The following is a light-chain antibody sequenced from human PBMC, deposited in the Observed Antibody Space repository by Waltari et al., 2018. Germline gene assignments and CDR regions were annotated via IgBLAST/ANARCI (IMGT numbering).Light chain of an antibody. CDR1: SRDVGGYNY. CDR2: EVS. Sequence: QSALTQPASVSGSPGQSLTISCTGTSRDVGGYNYASWYQQHPGKAPKLMIYEVSKRPSGVSNRFSGSKSGNTASLTISGLQAEDEADYYCSSYTSSSTLYVFGTGTKVTVL. CDR3: SSYTSSSTLYV. V-gene: IGLV2-14*01. J-gene: IGLJ1*01.